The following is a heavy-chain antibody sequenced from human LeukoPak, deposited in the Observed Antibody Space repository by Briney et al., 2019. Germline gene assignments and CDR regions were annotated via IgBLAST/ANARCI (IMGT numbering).Heavy chain of an antibody. J-gene: IGHJ6*03. CDR1: GLTFSSYA. CDR2: ISGSGVNT. Sequence: GGSLRLSCAASGLTFSSYAMSWVRQAPGKGLEWVSGISGSGVNTYYADSVKGRFTISRDNSKNTLYLQMNSLRAEDTAVYYCARVLRYCSGGNCYSGGLGYMDVWGKGTTVTISS. V-gene: IGHV3-23*01. CDR3: ARVLRYCSGGNCYSGGLGYMDV. D-gene: IGHD2-15*01.